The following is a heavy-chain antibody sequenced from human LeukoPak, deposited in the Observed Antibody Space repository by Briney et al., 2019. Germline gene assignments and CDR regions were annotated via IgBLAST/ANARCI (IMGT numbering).Heavy chain of an antibody. CDR3: ARVSYYDSSGYLFDY. D-gene: IGHD3-22*01. Sequence: SETLSLTCAVYGGSFSGYYWSWIRQPPGKGLEWIGYIYYSGSTNYNPSLKSRVTISVDTSKNQFSLKLSSVTAADTAVYYCARVSYYDSSGYLFDYWGQGTLVTVSS. V-gene: IGHV4-59*01. CDR2: IYYSGST. CDR1: GGSFSGYY. J-gene: IGHJ4*02.